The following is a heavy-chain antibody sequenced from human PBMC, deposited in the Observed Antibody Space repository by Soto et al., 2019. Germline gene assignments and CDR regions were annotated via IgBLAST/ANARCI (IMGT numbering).Heavy chain of an antibody. V-gene: IGHV4-4*02. CDR1: GASISSTSSGDW. CDR2: IHHSGST. J-gene: IGHJ4*02. D-gene: IGHD1-26*01. CDR3: AKMVGATLVDH. Sequence: QVQLQESGPGLVKPSGTLSLTCTVSGASISSTSSGDWWSCVRQPPGKGLEWIGEIHHSGSTNYNPSLKSRVTMSVAKSKNQFSLRLSSVTAADTAVYYCAKMVGATLVDHWGQGTLVTVSS.